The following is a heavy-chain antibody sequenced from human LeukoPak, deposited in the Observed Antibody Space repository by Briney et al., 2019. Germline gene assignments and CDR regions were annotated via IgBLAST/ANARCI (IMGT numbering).Heavy chain of an antibody. Sequence: SETLSLTCTVSGGSISSYYWSWIRQPPGKGLEWIGYIYYSGSTNYNPSLKSRVTISVDTSKNQFSLKLSSVTAADTAVYYCARRGIVVVPAAHGPDPTYHYYGMDVWGQGTTVTVSS. V-gene: IGHV4-59*08. CDR2: IYYSGST. CDR1: GGSISSYY. D-gene: IGHD2-2*01. CDR3: ARRGIVVVPAAHGPDPTYHYYGMDV. J-gene: IGHJ6*02.